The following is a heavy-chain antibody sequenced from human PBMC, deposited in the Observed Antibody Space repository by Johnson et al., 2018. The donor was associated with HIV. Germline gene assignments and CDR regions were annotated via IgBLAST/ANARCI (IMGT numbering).Heavy chain of an antibody. CDR2: ISYDGSNK. J-gene: IGHJ3*02. CDR1: GFTFSSYS. V-gene: IGHV3-30*15. CDR3: AREDPPGLLRRSGAFDI. Sequence: QVQLVESGGGVVQPGRSLRLSCAASGFTFSSYSMHWVRQAPGKGLELVAVISYDGSNKYYADSVKGRFTISRDNSKNTLYLQMSSLRVEDTAVYYCAREDPPGLLRRSGAFDIWGQGTMVTVSS. D-gene: IGHD3-16*01.